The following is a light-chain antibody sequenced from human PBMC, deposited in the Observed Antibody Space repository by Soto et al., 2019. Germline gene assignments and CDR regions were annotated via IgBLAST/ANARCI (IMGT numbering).Light chain of an antibody. Sequence: EIVLTQSPATLSLSPGDRATLSCRASQSVSSYLTWYQQKPGQAPRLLIYDASNRATGIPARFSGSASGTDFTLTISSLELDDFAVYCCQQRSNWPTFGPGTKVDIK. CDR1: QSVSSY. V-gene: IGKV3-11*01. CDR3: QQRSNWPT. CDR2: DAS. J-gene: IGKJ3*01.